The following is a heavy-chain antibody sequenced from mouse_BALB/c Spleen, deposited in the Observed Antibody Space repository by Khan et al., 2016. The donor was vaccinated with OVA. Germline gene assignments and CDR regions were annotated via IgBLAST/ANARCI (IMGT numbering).Heavy chain of an antibody. CDR1: GYAITSDYA. D-gene: IGHD1-1*01. Sequence: EVQLQESGPGLVKPSQSLSLTCTVTGYAITSDYAWNWIRQFPGNKLEWMGYIKYSGSPSYNPSLKSRISITRETSKNQFFLQLHSVTNGDTSTYYCAGSGTISTVVVTDFDVWGQGTTLTVSS. CDR2: IKYSGSP. V-gene: IGHV3-2*02. CDR3: AGSGTISTVVVTDFDV. J-gene: IGHJ2*01.